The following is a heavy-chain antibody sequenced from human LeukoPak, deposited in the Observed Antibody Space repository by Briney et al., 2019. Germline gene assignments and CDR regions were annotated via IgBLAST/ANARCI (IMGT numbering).Heavy chain of an antibody. V-gene: IGHV4-38-2*02. D-gene: IGHD2-8*01. CDR3: ARVLHARNLSDP. J-gene: IGHJ5*02. CDR1: DSSITSTYY. Sequence: PSETLSLTCTVSDSSITSTYYWAWFRQPPGKGLEWIATVFRLQTVRTFNNPSLGSRVTMSLDPSHNQFSLNLTSVTAADTALYFCARVLHARNLSDPWGQGNLVTVSS. CDR2: VFRLQTVRT.